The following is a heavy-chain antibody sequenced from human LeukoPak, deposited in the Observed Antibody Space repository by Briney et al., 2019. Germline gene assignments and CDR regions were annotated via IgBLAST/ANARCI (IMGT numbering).Heavy chain of an antibody. Sequence: SETLSLTCAVYGGSFSGYHWTCSPQSPGKGLECIGDINPSGSTYYNPSLKSRLTISVETSKKQFSLRLRSVTAPHTAVYYCARGRHDITMIVVVINNVSYYLDVWGKGTTVTVS. D-gene: IGHD3-22*01. CDR2: INPSGST. CDR1: GGSFSGYH. CDR3: ARGRHDITMIVVVINNVSYYLDV. J-gene: IGHJ6*03. V-gene: IGHV4-34*01.